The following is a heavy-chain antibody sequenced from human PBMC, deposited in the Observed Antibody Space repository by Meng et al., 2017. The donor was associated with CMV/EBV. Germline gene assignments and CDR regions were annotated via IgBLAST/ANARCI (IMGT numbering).Heavy chain of an antibody. J-gene: IGHJ5*02. V-gene: IGHV4-34*01. CDR2: INHSGST. CDR3: ARGGNWFDP. CDR1: GGAFSGCY. Sequence: QQWGAGLVRPSGILSLTCAFNGGAFSGCYWSWIRQPPGKGLEWIGRINHSGSTNYNPALKSRVTISVDTSKNQFSLKLSSVTAADTAVYYCARGGNWFDPWGQGTLVTVSS.